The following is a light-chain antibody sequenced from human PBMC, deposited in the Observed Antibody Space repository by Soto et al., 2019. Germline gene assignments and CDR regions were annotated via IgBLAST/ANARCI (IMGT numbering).Light chain of an antibody. CDR1: SSDVCTYDF. V-gene: IGLV2-11*01. J-gene: IGLJ1*01. Sequence: QSALTQPRSVSGSPGQSVTISCTGTSSDVCTYDFVSWYQQHPGKAPRLMIFDVSERPSGVPDRFSGSKSGNTASLTISGLQAEDEADYYCCLYAVTFYVFGTGTKLTVL. CDR3: CLYAVTFYV. CDR2: DVS.